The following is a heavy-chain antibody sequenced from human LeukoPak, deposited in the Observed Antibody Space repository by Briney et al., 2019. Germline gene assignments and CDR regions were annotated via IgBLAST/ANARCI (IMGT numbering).Heavy chain of an antibody. V-gene: IGHV3-7*03. CDR3: AKSGRVCSGGSCYQEYFDY. J-gene: IGHJ4*02. D-gene: IGHD2-15*01. Sequence: GGSLRLSCAASGFTFSSYWMSWVRQAPGKGLEWVANIKQDGSEKYYVDSVKGRFTISRDNAKNSLYLQMNSLRAEDTAVYYCAKSGRVCSGGSCYQEYFDYWGQGTLVTVSS. CDR1: GFTFSSYW. CDR2: IKQDGSEK.